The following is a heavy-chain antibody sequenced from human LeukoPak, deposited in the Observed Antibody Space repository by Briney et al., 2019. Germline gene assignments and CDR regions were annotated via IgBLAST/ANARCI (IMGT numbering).Heavy chain of an antibody. Sequence: SVKVSCKASGGTFSSYAISWVRQAPGQGLEWMGGIIPIFGTANYAQKFQGRVTITADKSTSTAYMELSSLRSEDTAVYYCARAPYSGSWGNWFGPWGQGTLVTVSS. J-gene: IGHJ5*02. CDR2: IIPIFGTA. CDR1: GGTFSSYA. CDR3: ARAPYSGSWGNWFGP. V-gene: IGHV1-69*06. D-gene: IGHD1-26*01.